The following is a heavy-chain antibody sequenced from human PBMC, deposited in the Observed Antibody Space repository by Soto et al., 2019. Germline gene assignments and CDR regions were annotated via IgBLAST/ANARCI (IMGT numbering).Heavy chain of an antibody. CDR3: ARVGEGAVVFDF. D-gene: IGHD6-19*01. V-gene: IGHV4-59*01. J-gene: IGHJ4*02. Sequence: QVQLQESGPGLVKPSETLSLTCTVSGDSFSFYYWSWIRQPPGKGLEWIGYVYYSGSTIYNPSLTSRATISMDTSNSQIFLNLDYVTAADTAVYFCARVGEGAVVFDFWGRGTLVAVSS. CDR2: VYYSGST. CDR1: GDSFSFYY.